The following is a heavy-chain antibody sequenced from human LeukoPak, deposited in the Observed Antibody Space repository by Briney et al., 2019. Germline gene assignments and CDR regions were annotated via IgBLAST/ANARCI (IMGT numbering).Heavy chain of an antibody. V-gene: IGHV1-46*01. J-gene: IGHJ4*02. CDR1: GYIFTSYY. Sequence: GASVKVSCKASGYIFTSYYMHWVRQAPGQGLEWMGIINPSGGSTNYAQKFQGRVTMTRDTSTTTVYMELSSLRSEDTAVYYCARDWLYRRGGSCFSRYCFDYWGQGALVTVSS. CDR2: INPSGGST. D-gene: IGHD2-15*01. CDR3: ARDWLYRRGGSCFSRYCFDY.